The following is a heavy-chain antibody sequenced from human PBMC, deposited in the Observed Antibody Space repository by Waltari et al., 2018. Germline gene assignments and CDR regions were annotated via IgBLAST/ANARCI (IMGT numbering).Heavy chain of an antibody. D-gene: IGHD3-16*02. CDR3: AASWGSYRMNWFDP. Sequence: EVQLLESGGGLVQPGGSLRLSCAASGFTFSSYAMSWVRQAPAKGLEWVSAISGSGGSTYYADSVKGRCTISRDNSKNTLYLQMNSLRAEDTAVYYCAASWGSYRMNWFDPWGQGTLVTVSS. J-gene: IGHJ5*02. V-gene: IGHV3-23*01. CDR1: GFTFSSYA. CDR2: ISGSGGST.